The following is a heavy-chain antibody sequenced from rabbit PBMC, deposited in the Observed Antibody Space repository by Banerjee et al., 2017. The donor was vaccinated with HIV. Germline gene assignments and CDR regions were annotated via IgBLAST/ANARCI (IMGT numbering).Heavy chain of an antibody. CDR3: ARDLAGAIGWNFNL. Sequence: QQQLEESGGGLVKPGGTLTLTCKASGIDFSSSYYMCWVRQAPGKGLEWIACIETTSGATWYASWAKGRFTISKTSSTTVTLQMTSLTAADTATYFCARDLAGAIGWNFNLWGPGTLVTVS. CDR1: GIDFSSSYY. D-gene: IGHD4-1*01. CDR2: IETTSGAT. J-gene: IGHJ4*01. V-gene: IGHV1S45*01.